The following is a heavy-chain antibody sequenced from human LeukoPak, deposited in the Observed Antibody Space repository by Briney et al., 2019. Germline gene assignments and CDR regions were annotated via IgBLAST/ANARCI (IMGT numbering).Heavy chain of an antibody. V-gene: IGHV3-33*01. Sequence: PGGSLRLSCAASGFTFSSYGMHWVRQAPGKGLEWVAVIWYDGSNKYYADSVKGRFTISRDNSKNTLYLQMNSLRAEDTAVYYCARAGGSYCSGGSCTHGWFDPWGQGTLVTVSS. CDR1: GFTFSSYG. CDR2: IWYDGSNK. D-gene: IGHD2-15*01. CDR3: ARAGGSYCSGGSCTHGWFDP. J-gene: IGHJ5*02.